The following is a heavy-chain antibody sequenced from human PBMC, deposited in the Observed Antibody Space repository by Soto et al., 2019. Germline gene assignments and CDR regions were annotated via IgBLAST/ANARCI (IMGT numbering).Heavy chain of an antibody. CDR1: GGSISSGGYY. CDR2: IYYSGST. D-gene: IGHD3-3*01. CDR3: ARALPHLEWLPPPDY. J-gene: IGHJ4*02. Sequence: SETLSLTCTFSGGSISSGGYYLSWIRQHPGKGLEWIGYIYYSGSTYYNPSLKSRVTISVDTSKNQFSLKLSSVTAADTAVYYCARALPHLEWLPPPDYWGQGTLVTVSS. V-gene: IGHV4-31*03.